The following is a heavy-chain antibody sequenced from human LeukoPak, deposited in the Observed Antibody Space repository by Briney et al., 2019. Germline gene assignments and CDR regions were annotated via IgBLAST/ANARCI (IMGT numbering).Heavy chain of an antibody. D-gene: IGHD5-18*01. CDR3: ARHDSYAFDY. J-gene: IGHJ4*02. Sequence: RGSLRLSCAVSGFTFSSYSMNCVRQAPGKGLEWVSYISSSTSTITYADSVKGRFTISRDNAKNSLYLQMHSLRDEDTAVYYCARHDSYAFDYWGQGTLVTVSS. CDR2: ISSSTSTI. CDR1: GFTFSSYS. V-gene: IGHV3-48*02.